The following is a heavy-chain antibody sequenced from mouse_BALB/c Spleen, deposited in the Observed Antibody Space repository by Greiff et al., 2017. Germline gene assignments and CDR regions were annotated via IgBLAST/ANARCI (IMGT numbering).Heavy chain of an antibody. CDR1: GYTFTSYV. D-gene: IGHD1-1*01. V-gene: IGHV1-14*01. Sequence: LEESGPELVKPGASVKMSCKASGYTFTSYVMHWVKQKPGQGLEWIGYINPYNDGTKYNEKFKGKATLTSDKSSSTAYMELSSLTSEDSAVYYCARGGDYYGSSPWFAYWGQGTLVTVSA. CDR2: INPYNDGT. J-gene: IGHJ3*01. CDR3: ARGGDYYGSSPWFAY.